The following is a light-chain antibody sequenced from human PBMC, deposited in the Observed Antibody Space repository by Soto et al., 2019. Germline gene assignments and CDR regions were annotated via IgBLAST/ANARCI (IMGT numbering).Light chain of an antibody. J-gene: IGKJ1*01. CDR2: DAS. CDR3: QQYDSSPWT. Sequence: EIVLTQSPGTLSLSPGERATLSCRASQSVSSSFLAWYQQKPGQAPRLLIYDASTRATGIPDRFSGSGSGTDFTLTISRLEPEDFAVYYCQQYDSSPWTFGQGTKVEIK. V-gene: IGKV3-20*01. CDR1: QSVSSSF.